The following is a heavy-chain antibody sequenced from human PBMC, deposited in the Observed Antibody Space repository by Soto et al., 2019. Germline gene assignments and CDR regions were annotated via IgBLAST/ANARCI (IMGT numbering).Heavy chain of an antibody. CDR2: ISSSSSYI. V-gene: IGHV3-21*01. D-gene: IGHD6-13*01. J-gene: IGHJ6*02. CDR3: ARCITAAGRSHYYYYYGMNV. Sequence: GGYLRFSCAAFGFTYRSYSMNWVRQDPGKGLEWVSSISSSSSYIYYADSVKGRFTISRDNAKKTLYLQMNNLRSEDTAVYYCARCITAAGRSHYYYYYGMNVWGQGTTVTVSS. CDR1: GFTYRSYS.